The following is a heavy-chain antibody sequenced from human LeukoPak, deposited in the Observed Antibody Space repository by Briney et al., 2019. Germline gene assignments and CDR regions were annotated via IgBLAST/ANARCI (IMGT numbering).Heavy chain of an antibody. CDR1: GYTFTSYD. CDR2: MNPNSGNT. V-gene: IGHV1-8*01. D-gene: IGHD3-22*01. CDR3: ARGYYDSSGYYSSLIDY. J-gene: IGHJ4*02. Sequence: ASVKVSCKASGYTFTSYDINWVRQATGQGLEWMGWMNPNSGNTGYAQKFQGRVTMTRNISISTAYMELSSLRSEDTAVYYCARGYYDSSGYYSSLIDYWGQGTLVTVSS.